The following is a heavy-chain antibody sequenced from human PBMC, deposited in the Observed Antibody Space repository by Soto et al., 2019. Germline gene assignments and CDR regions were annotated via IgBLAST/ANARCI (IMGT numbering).Heavy chain of an antibody. CDR1: GYTFTNNV. CDR3: ARVMLGGHSDY. V-gene: IGHV1-8*01. J-gene: IGHJ4*02. D-gene: IGHD2-15*01. Sequence: ACSEVSCKAYGYTFTNNVINWLRQAPGQGLEWMGWMNPNSGNTGYAQKFQGRVTMTRNNSIRTAYIDLSSLSSDDTAVYYCARVMLGGHSDYWGQGTLVTVSS. CDR2: MNPNSGNT.